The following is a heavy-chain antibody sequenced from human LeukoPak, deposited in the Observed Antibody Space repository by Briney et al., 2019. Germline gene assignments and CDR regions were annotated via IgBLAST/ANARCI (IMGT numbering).Heavy chain of an antibody. D-gene: IGHD5-12*01. J-gene: IGHJ4*02. V-gene: IGHV7-4-1*02. CDR3: SATYHHKVAYRDY. CDR2: INTNTGNP. CDR1: GYTFTSYA. Sequence: GASVKVSCKASGYTFTSYAMNWVRQAPGQGLEWMGWINTNTGNPTYAQGFTGRFVFSLDTSVSTAYLQISSLKAEDTAVYYCSATYHHKVAYRDYWGQGTLVTVSS.